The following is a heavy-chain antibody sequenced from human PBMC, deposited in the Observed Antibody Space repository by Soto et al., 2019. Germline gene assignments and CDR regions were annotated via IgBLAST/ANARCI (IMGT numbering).Heavy chain of an antibody. Sequence: ASVKVSCKASGYTFTSYGINWVRQATGQGLEWMGWMNPNSGNTGYAQKFQGRVTMTRNTSISTAYMELSSLRSEDTAVYYCARGPGYCSSTGCYPGNVGYMDVWGKGTTVTVSS. J-gene: IGHJ6*03. CDR2: MNPNSGNT. D-gene: IGHD2-2*01. CDR3: ARGPGYCSSTGCYPGNVGYMDV. V-gene: IGHV1-8*01. CDR1: GYTFTSYG.